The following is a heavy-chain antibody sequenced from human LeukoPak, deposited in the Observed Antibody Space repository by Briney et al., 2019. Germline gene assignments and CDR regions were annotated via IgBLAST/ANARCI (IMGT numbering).Heavy chain of an antibody. D-gene: IGHD3-3*01. V-gene: IGHV3-53*05. Sequence: GSLRLSCAASGFTVSSNYMSWVRQAPGKGLEWVSVIYSGGSTYYADSVKGRFTISRDNSKNTLYLQMNSLRAEDTAVYYCARVMDDFWSGEDAFDIWGQGTMVTVSS. J-gene: IGHJ3*02. CDR3: ARVMDDFWSGEDAFDI. CDR2: IYSGGST. CDR1: GFTVSSNY.